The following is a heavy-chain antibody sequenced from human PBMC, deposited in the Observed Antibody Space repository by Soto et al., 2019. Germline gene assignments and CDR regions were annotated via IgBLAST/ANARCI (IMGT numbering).Heavy chain of an antibody. J-gene: IGHJ4*02. D-gene: IGHD6-19*01. Sequence: PSETLSLTCAVYGGSFSGYYWSWIRQPPGKGLEWIGEINHSGSTNYNPSLKSRATISVDTSKNQFSLKLSSVTAADTAAYYCARVLAVAAFFDYWGQGTLVTVSS. CDR2: INHSGST. CDR3: ARVLAVAAFFDY. V-gene: IGHV4-34*01. CDR1: GGSFSGYY.